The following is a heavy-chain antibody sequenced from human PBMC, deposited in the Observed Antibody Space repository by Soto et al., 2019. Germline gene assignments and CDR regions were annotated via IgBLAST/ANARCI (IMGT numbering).Heavy chain of an antibody. Sequence: SETLSLTCAVYGGSFSCYYWSWIRQPPGKGLEWIGEINHSGSTNYNPSLKSRVTISVDTSKNQFSLKLSSVTAADTAVYYCARGGGYYGSGSYYHLGGWFDPWGQGTLVTVSS. J-gene: IGHJ5*02. CDR1: GGSFSCYY. CDR3: ARGGGYYGSGSYYHLGGWFDP. D-gene: IGHD3-10*01. CDR2: INHSGST. V-gene: IGHV4-34*01.